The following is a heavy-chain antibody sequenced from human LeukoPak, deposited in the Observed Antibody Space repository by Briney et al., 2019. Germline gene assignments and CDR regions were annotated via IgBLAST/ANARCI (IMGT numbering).Heavy chain of an antibody. D-gene: IGHD6-13*01. J-gene: IGHJ3*02. Sequence: SETLSLTCTVSGGSISSYYWSWIRQPPGKGLEWIGYIYYSGSTNYNPSLKSRVTISVDTTKNQFSLKLSSVTAADTAVYYCARGILLAFDIWGQGTMVTVSS. V-gene: IGHV4-59*08. CDR1: GGSISSYY. CDR2: IYYSGST. CDR3: ARGILLAFDI.